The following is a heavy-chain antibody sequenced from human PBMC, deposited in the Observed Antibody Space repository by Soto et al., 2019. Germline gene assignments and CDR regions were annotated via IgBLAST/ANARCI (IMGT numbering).Heavy chain of an antibody. Sequence: QVQLVESGGGVVQTGRSLRLSCAASGFTFSSYGMHWVRQAPGKGLEWVAVISYDGSNKYYADSVKGRITISRDNYRNPLYLQMKSLRDEDTSVYYCSKTTAIDYLGQGTLGTGSS. J-gene: IGHJ4*02. V-gene: IGHV3-30*18. CDR1: GFTFSSYG. D-gene: IGHD5-18*01. CDR2: ISYDGSNK. CDR3: SKTTAIDY.